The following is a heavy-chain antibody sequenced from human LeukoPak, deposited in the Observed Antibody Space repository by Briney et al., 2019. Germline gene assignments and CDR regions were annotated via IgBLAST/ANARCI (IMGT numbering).Heavy chain of an antibody. Sequence: SETLSLTCTVSGGSISSGSYYWSWIRQPAGKGLEWIVRIYTSGSTNYNPSLKSRVTISVDTSKNQLSLKLSSVTAADTAVYYCARDYYDSSGYYWGYFDYWGQGTLVTVSS. CDR2: IYTSGST. J-gene: IGHJ4*02. CDR1: GGSISSGSYY. V-gene: IGHV4-61*02. D-gene: IGHD3-22*01. CDR3: ARDYYDSSGYYWGYFDY.